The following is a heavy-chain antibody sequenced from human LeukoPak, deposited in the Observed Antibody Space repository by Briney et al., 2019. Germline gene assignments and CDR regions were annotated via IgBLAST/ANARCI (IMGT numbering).Heavy chain of an antibody. CDR1: GYTFTSYD. CDR2: MNPNSGNT. J-gene: IGHJ6*02. D-gene: IGHD3-3*01. Sequence: ASVKVSCKASGYTFTSYDINWVRQATGQGLEWMGWMNPNSGNTGYAQKFQGRVTMTRNTSISTAYMELSSLRSEDTAVYYCARGPYRGDFGVVIDTYYYYYGMDVWGQGTTVTVS. CDR3: ARGPYRGDFGVVIDTYYYYYGMDV. V-gene: IGHV1-8*01.